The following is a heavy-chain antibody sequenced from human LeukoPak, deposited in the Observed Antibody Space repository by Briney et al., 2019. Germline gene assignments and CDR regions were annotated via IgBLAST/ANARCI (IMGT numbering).Heavy chain of an antibody. CDR3: ARWKFGEPDSPFFYFYFGMDV. J-gene: IGHJ6*02. CDR2: ISGRGANT. V-gene: IGHV3-23*01. CDR1: GFTFYSYA. D-gene: IGHD3-10*01. Sequence: PGGSLRLSCAASGFTFYSYAMSWVRQAPGKGLEWGSTISGRGANTYYADSVQGRFTITRDNSKNMLFLQMKRLTAADTAVYFCARWKFGEPDSPFFYFYFGMDVWGQGTTVTVSS.